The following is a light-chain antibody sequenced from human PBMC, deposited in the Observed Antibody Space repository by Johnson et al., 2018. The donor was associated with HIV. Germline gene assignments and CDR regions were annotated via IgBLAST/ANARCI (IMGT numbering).Light chain of an antibody. CDR2: DNN. V-gene: IGLV1-51*01. Sequence: QSVLTQPPSVSAAPGQKVTISCFGSDSDIGNNYVSWYQQLPGTAPKLLIYDNNKRPSGIPDRFSGSKSGTSATLGITGLQTGDEADYYCGTWDSSLSAYVFGTGSNVTVL. J-gene: IGLJ1*01. CDR1: DSDIGNNY. CDR3: GTWDSSLSAYV.